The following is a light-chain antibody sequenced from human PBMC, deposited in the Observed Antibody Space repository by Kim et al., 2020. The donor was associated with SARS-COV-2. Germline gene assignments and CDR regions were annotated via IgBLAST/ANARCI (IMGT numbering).Light chain of an antibody. Sequence: LSPGERATLSCRASQTISYYLAWYQQNPGQPPRLLIYDTANRATGIPARFSGSGSGTDFTLTISSLEPEDFAIYYCQHRSDWPPYTFGQGTKLEI. V-gene: IGKV3-11*01. CDR2: DTA. CDR1: QTISYY. CDR3: QHRSDWPPYT. J-gene: IGKJ2*01.